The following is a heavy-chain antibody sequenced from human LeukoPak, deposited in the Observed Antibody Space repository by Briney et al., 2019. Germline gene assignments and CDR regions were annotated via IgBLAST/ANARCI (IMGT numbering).Heavy chain of an antibody. D-gene: IGHD6-6*01. CDR1: GGSFSGYY. J-gene: IGHJ4*02. CDR2: INHSGST. V-gene: IGHV4-34*01. CDR3: AREIPLGSSSSGGLEY. Sequence: SETLSLTCAVYGGSFSGYYWSWIRQPPGKGLEWIGEINHSGSTNYNPSLKSRVTISVDTSKNQFSLKLSSVTAADTAVYYCAREIPLGSSSSGGLEYWGQGTLVTVSS.